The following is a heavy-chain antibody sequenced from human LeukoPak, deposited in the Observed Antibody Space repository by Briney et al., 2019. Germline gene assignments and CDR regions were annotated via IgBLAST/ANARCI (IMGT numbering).Heavy chain of an antibody. Sequence: SGTLSLTCAVSGGSISSSNWWSWVRQPPGKGLEWIGEIYHSGSTNYNPSLKSRVTISVDKSKNQFSLKLRSVTAVDTAIYYCARKKDSSGYFSWGQGILVTVSS. CDR1: GGSISSSNW. J-gene: IGHJ4*02. CDR2: IYHSGST. CDR3: ARKKDSSGYFS. V-gene: IGHV4-4*02. D-gene: IGHD3-22*01.